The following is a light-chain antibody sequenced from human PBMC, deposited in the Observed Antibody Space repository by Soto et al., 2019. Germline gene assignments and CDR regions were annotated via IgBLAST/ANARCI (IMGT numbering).Light chain of an antibody. CDR2: GAS. J-gene: IGKJ1*01. CDR1: PTVRNN. CDR3: QQYNNRSPVT. V-gene: IGKV3-15*01. Sequence: IVRRQWPGAVSRSPEVRATLSCRSSPTVRNNYLAWYQQKPGQAPRLLIYGASTRAPGIPARFSGSGSGTEFTLTTSSLQSADFAASYCQQYNNRSPVTFGQGTKVDIK.